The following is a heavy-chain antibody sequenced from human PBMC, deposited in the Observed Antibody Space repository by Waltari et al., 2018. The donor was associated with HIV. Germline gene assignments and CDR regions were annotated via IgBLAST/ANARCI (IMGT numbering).Heavy chain of an antibody. CDR1: GFSFSSYS. J-gene: IGHJ5*02. D-gene: IGHD2-15*01. CDR2: NDSGNSYL. Sequence: EVQLVESGGGLVKPGGSLRLSCAASGFSFSSYSMSWVRQAPGKGLEWVSSNDSGNSYLNYADSVMGRFTISRDNAKNSLFLQLNSLRVEDTAFYYCARFDGGGSGVYHWGQGTLVTVSS. CDR3: ARFDGGGSGVYH. V-gene: IGHV3-21*01.